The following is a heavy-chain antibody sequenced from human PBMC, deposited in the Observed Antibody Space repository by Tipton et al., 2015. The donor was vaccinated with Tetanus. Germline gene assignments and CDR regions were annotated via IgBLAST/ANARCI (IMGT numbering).Heavy chain of an antibody. CDR2: INPDGSGK. CDR3: ARDRGEDWTNFYYMDV. CDR1: GFTFSNYW. V-gene: IGHV3-7*01. Sequence: SLRLSCAASGFTFSNYWMNWIRQPPGRGLETVATINPDGSGKFYVDSVKGRFTISRDEAKNSLYLQMSSLRVGDTAVYYCARDRGEDWTNFYYMDVWGKGATVTVSS. J-gene: IGHJ6*03. D-gene: IGHD3/OR15-3a*01.